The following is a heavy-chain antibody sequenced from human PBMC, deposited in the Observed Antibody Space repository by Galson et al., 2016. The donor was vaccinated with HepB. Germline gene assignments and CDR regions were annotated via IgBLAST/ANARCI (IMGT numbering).Heavy chain of an antibody. V-gene: IGHV1-18*01. CDR1: GSTFSSYY. J-gene: IGHJ4*02. Sequence: SVKVSCKASGSTFSSYYIDWVRQAPGKGLEWMGWISTFNGNTNYAQKFQGRVTLTTDKSTGTAYLELRRLTSDDTAVYYCAGGSSTMVRGVIITFQFDSWGQGALVTVSS. D-gene: IGHD3-10*01. CDR3: AGGSSTMVRGVIITFQFDS. CDR2: ISTFNGNT.